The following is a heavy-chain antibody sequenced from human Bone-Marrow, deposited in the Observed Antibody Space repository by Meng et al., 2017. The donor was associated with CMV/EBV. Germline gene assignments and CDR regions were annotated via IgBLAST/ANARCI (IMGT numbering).Heavy chain of an antibody. CDR2: ISAYNGNT. CDR1: GYTFTSYG. J-gene: IGHJ4*02. D-gene: IGHD3-3*01. CDR3: ARRHSDTIFGVAPLSY. V-gene: IGHV1-18*01. Sequence: ASVKVSCKASGYTFTSYGISWVRQAPGQGLEWMGWISAYNGNTNYAQKLQGRVTMTTDTSTSTAHMELRSLRSDDTAVYYCARRHSDTIFGVAPLSYWGQGTLVTVSS.